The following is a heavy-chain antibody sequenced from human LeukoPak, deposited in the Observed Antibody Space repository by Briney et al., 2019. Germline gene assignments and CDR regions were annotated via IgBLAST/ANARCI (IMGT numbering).Heavy chain of an antibody. J-gene: IGHJ6*02. Sequence: ASVKVSCKASGYTFTSYDINWVRQATGQGLEWMGWMNPNSGNTGYAQKFQGRVTVTRNTSISTAYMELSSLRSEDTAVYYCARGAVPATYHYYGMDVWGQGTTVTVSS. D-gene: IGHD2-2*01. V-gene: IGHV1-8*01. CDR1: GYTFTSYD. CDR3: ARGAVPATYHYYGMDV. CDR2: MNPNSGNT.